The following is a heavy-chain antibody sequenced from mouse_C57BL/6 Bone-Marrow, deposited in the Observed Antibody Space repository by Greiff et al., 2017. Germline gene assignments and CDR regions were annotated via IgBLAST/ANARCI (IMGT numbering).Heavy chain of an antibody. J-gene: IGHJ2*01. Sequence: VQLKQSGAELVRPGASVKLSCTASGFNIKDDYIHWVKQRPEQGLEWIGSIDPEIGDTEYASKFQGKATITSDTSSNTAYLQLSSLTSEDTAVYYCSSFDGNYFDFWGQGTPLTVAS. CDR1: GFNIKDDY. CDR3: SSFDGNYFDF. CDR2: IDPEIGDT. D-gene: IGHD2-3*01. V-gene: IGHV14-4*01.